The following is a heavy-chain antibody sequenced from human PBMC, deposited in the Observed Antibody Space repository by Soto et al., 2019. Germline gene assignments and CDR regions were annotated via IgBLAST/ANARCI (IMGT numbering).Heavy chain of an antibody. D-gene: IGHD5-18*01. V-gene: IGHV4-59*01. CDR1: GGPISSYY. CDR2: IYYSGST. Sequence: SVTLSLSCSVSGGPISSYYWIWVRQPPGKGLEWIGYIYYSGSTNYNPSIKSRVTISVDQSKNQFSLKLSSVTAADTAVYYCAKDLGYGYGYYYYYGMDVWGQGTTVTVSS. J-gene: IGHJ6*02. CDR3: AKDLGYGYGYYYYYGMDV.